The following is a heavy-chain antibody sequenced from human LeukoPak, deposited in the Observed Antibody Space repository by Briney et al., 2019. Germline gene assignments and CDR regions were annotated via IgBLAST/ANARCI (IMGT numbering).Heavy chain of an antibody. V-gene: IGHV1-18*01. CDR3: ARGNYDSSGYYFHFDY. CDR2: ISAYNGNT. CDR1: GYTFTSYG. J-gene: IGHJ4*02. D-gene: IGHD3-22*01. Sequence: GASVKVSCKASGYTFTSYGISWVRQAPGQGLEWMGWISAYNGNTNYAQKLQGRVTMTTDTSTSTAYMELGSLRSDDTAVYYCARGNYDSSGYYFHFDYWGQGTLVTVSS.